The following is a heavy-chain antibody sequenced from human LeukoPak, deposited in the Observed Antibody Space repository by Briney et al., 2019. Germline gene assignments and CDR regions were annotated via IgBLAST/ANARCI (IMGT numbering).Heavy chain of an antibody. CDR3: ARAGILGGTTGAFDI. V-gene: IGHV3-13*04. D-gene: IGHD1-26*01. J-gene: IGHJ3*02. CDR1: GFTFSRYD. CDR2: IGTAADT. Sequence: PGGSLRLSCAASGFTFSRYDMHWVRQATGKGLEWVSSIGTAADTYYPGSVKGRFTISRENAKNSLYLQMNSLRAEDTAVYYCARAGILGGTTGAFDIWGQGTMVTVSS.